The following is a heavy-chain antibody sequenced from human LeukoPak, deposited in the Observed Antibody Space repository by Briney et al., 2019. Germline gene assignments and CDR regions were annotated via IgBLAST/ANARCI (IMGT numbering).Heavy chain of an antibody. CDR1: GGSISSGGYS. V-gene: IGHV4-30-2*01. Sequence: SETLSLTCAVSGGSISSGGYSWSWIRQPPGKGLEWIGYIYHSGSTYYNLSLKSRVTISVDRSENQFSLKLSSVTAADTAVYYCARVAGHFDYWGQGTLVTVSS. J-gene: IGHJ4*02. D-gene: IGHD6-25*01. CDR3: ARVAGHFDY. CDR2: IYHSGST.